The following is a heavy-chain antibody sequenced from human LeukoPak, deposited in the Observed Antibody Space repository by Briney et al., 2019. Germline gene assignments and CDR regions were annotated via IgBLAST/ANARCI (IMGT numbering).Heavy chain of an antibody. CDR1: GYTLTELS. CDR3: ATRRSSGWYYYFQH. CDR2: FDPEDGET. V-gene: IGHV1-24*01. Sequence: ASVKVSCKVSGYTLTELSMHWVRQAPGKGLEWMGGFDPEDGETIYTQKFQGRVTMTEDTSTDTAYMELSSLRSEDTAVYYCATRRSSGWYYYFQHWGQGTLVTVSS. J-gene: IGHJ1*01. D-gene: IGHD6-19*01.